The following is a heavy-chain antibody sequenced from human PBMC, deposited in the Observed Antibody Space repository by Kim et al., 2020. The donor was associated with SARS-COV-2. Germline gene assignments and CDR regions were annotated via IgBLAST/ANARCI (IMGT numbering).Heavy chain of an antibody. CDR2: INHSGST. D-gene: IGHD3-10*01. CDR1: GGSFSGYY. Sequence: SETLSLTCAVYGGSFSGYYWSWIRQPPGKGLEWIGEINHSGSTNYNPSLKSRVTISVDTSKNQFSLKLSSVTAADTAVYYCARGIVRGVASAPFDYWGQGTLVTVSS. V-gene: IGHV4-34*01. CDR3: ARGIVRGVASAPFDY. J-gene: IGHJ4*02.